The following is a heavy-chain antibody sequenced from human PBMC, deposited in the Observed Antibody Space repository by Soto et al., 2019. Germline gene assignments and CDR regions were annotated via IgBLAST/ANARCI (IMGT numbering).Heavy chain of an antibody. J-gene: IGHJ4*02. D-gene: IGHD3-22*01. V-gene: IGHV4-38-2*01. CDR2: IYHSGST. CDR1: GYSISSGYY. Sequence: NPSETLSLTCAVSGYSISSGYYWGWIRQPPGKGLEWIGSIYHSGSTYYNPSLKSRVTISVDTSKNQFSLKLSSVTAADTAVYYCARIVVVTGYYFDYWGQGTLVTVSS. CDR3: ARIVVVTGYYFDY.